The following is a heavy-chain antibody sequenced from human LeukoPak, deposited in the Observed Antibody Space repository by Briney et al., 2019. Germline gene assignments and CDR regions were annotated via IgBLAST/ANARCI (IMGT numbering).Heavy chain of an antibody. J-gene: IGHJ4*02. V-gene: IGHV3-30-3*01. CDR1: GFTFSSYA. CDR2: ISYDGSNK. D-gene: IGHD3-10*01. CDR3: AKAPLLWFGELNY. Sequence: PGRSLRLSCAASGFTFSSYAMHWVRQAPGKGLEWVAVISYDGSNKYYADSVKGRFTISRDNSKNTLYLQMNSLRAEDTAVYYCAKAPLLWFGELNYWGQGTLVTVSS.